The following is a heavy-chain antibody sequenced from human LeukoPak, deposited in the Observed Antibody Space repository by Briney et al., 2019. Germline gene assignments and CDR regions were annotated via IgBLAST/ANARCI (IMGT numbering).Heavy chain of an antibody. CDR1: GFIVNSNY. J-gene: IGHJ4*02. Sequence: GGSLRLSCAASGFIVNSNYMNWVRQAPGKGLEWVSVLYSDDTTYYADSVKGRFTISRDNSKNTLYLQMNNLRAEDTAVYYCARGGGYYAIDYWGQGTLVTVSS. D-gene: IGHD1-26*01. CDR3: ARGGGYYAIDY. V-gene: IGHV3-53*01. CDR2: LYSDDTT.